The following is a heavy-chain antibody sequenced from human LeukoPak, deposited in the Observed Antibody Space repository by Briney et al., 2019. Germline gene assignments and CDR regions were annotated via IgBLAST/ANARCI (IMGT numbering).Heavy chain of an antibody. J-gene: IGHJ4*02. CDR2: ISGSGGST. D-gene: IGHD3-9*01. CDR1: GFTFSDYA. CDR3: ASGIDYDILTGYIDY. Sequence: GGSLRLSCAASGFTFSDYAMSWVRQAPGKGLEWVSAISGSGGSTYYADSVKGRFTISRDNSKNTVYLQMNSLRAEDTAVYYCASGIDYDILTGYIDYWGQGTLVTVSS. V-gene: IGHV3-23*01.